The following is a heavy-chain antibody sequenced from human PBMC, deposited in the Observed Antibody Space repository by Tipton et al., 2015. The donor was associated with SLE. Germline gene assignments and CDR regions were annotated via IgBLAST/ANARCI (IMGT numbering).Heavy chain of an antibody. CDR3: ARDLASNHPLYYYGMDV. Sequence: TLSLTCTVSGGSISSYYWSWIRQPAGKGLEWIGRIYTSGSTNYNPFLKSRVTMSVDTSKNQFSLKLSSVTAADTAVYYCARDLASNHPLYYYGMDVWGQGTTVTVSS. CDR2: IYTSGST. CDR1: GGSISSYY. D-gene: IGHD4-11*01. J-gene: IGHJ6*02. V-gene: IGHV4-4*07.